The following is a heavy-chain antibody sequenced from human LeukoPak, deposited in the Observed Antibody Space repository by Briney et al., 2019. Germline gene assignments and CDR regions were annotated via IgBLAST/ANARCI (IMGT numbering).Heavy chain of an antibody. D-gene: IGHD2-2*01. CDR1: GFTFDDYA. CDR3: AKDIRSIVVPPDAMDV. J-gene: IGHJ6*02. V-gene: IGHV3-9*01. CDR2: ISWNSDII. Sequence: GGSLRLSCAASGFTFDDYAMHWVRQAPGKGLEWVSGISWNSDIIGYADSVKGRFTISRDSAKNSLYLQMSSLRPEDTAFYYCAKDIRSIVVPPDAMDVWGQGTTVTVSS.